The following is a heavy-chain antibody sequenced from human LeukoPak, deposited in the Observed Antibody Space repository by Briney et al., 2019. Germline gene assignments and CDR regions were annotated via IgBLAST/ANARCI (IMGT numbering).Heavy chain of an antibody. CDR3: ARETPDTFYFDY. CDR1: RHTFTSYH. Sequence: ASVNVSCNTSRHTFTSYHMHWWRQSPGHQPEGMDIIRPIAGEKTYAQKFQDRVTMTRDTSTSTRYMELSSLRSDDTGVYYCARETPDTFYFDYWGLGTLVTVPS. J-gene: IGHJ4*02. V-gene: IGHV1-46*01. D-gene: IGHD5-18*01. CDR2: IRPIAGEK.